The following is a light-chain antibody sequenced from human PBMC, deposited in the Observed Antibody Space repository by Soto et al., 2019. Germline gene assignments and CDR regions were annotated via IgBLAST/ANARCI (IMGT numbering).Light chain of an antibody. V-gene: IGLV2-11*01. CDR1: SSDVGGYNY. CDR2: DVS. CDR3: CSYAGSFSFYA. J-gene: IGLJ1*01. Sequence: QSVLPQPRSVSGSPGQPDTISCTGTSSDVGGYNYVSWYQQHPGKAPKLMIYDVSKRPSGVPDRFSGSKSGNTASLTISGLQAEDEANYCCCSYAGSFSFYAFGTGTKV.